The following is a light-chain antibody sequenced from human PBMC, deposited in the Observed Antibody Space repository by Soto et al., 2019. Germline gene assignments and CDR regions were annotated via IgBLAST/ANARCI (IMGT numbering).Light chain of an antibody. CDR1: SSDIGGYNY. Sequence: QSALTQPASMSGSPGQSISISCTGTSSDIGGYNYVSWFQQHPGKAPKLMIYDVSSRPSGVSDRFSGSKSGNTASLTISGLQAEDEADYYCNSYTSSSTPVVFGGGTKLTVL. CDR3: NSYTSSSTPVV. J-gene: IGLJ2*01. V-gene: IGLV2-14*01. CDR2: DVS.